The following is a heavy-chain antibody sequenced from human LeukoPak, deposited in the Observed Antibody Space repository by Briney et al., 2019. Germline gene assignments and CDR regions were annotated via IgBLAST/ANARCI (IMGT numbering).Heavy chain of an antibody. CDR2: IYYSGST. Sequence: PSETLSLTCTVSGVSVSSGSYYWSWIRQPPGKGLEWIGYIYYSGSTNYNPSLKSRVTISVDTSKNQFSLKLSSVTAADTAVYYCARADIVVVPAAIWDAFDIWGQGTMFTVSS. J-gene: IGHJ3*02. D-gene: IGHD2-2*02. CDR1: GVSVSSGSYY. CDR3: ARADIVVVPAAIWDAFDI. V-gene: IGHV4-61*01.